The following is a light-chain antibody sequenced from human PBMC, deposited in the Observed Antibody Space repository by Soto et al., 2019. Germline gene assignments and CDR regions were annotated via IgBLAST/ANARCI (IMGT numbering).Light chain of an antibody. CDR2: DDS. Sequence: SYELAQPPSVSVAPGQTARITSGGNNIGSKSVHWYQQKPGQAPVLVVYDDSDRPSGIPERFSGSNSGNTATLTISRVEAGDEAEYYCQVWDSSDHYVFGTGTKVTVL. CDR1: NIGSKS. V-gene: IGLV3-21*02. CDR3: QVWDSSDHYV. J-gene: IGLJ1*01.